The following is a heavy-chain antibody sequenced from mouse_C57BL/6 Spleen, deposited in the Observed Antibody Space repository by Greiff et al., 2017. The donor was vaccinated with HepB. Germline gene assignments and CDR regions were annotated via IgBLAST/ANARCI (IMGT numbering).Heavy chain of an antibody. CDR1: GFNIKDDY. J-gene: IGHJ4*01. V-gene: IGHV14-4*01. D-gene: IGHD2-2*01. Sequence: EVQLQQSGAELVRPGASVKLSCTASGFNIKDDYMHWVKQSPEQGLEWIGWIDPENGDTEYASKFQGKATITADTSSNTAYLQLSSLTSEDTAVYYCTNYGYDYYAMDYWGQGTSVTVSS. CDR3: TNYGYDYYAMDY. CDR2: IDPENGDT.